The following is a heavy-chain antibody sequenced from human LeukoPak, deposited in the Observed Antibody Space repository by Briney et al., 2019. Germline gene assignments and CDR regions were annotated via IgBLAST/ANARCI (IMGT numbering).Heavy chain of an antibody. CDR3: ARGVAGSGMTPNY. D-gene: IGHD3-10*01. CDR2: IYYNGNT. CDR1: GDSSSSYY. J-gene: IGHJ4*02. V-gene: IGHV4-59*01. Sequence: SETLSLTCTVSGDSSSSYYWIWIRHPPGKGLEWIGYIYYNGNTNYNTYLKSRLTISEDSSKSQSSLKLTSVTTADTAVYYCARGVAGSGMTPNYWGQGTLVTVSS.